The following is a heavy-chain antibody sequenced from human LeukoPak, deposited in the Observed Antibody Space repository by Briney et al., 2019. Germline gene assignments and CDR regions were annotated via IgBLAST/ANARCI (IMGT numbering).Heavy chain of an antibody. Sequence: ASVKVSCKASGYTFTSYDINWVRQATGQGLEWMGGIIPIFGTANYAQKFQGRVTITADESTSTAYMELSSLRSEDTAVYYCARGGYYYYYMDVWGKGTTVTVSS. CDR1: GYTFTSYD. J-gene: IGHJ6*03. V-gene: IGHV1-69*13. CDR3: ARGGYYYYYMDV. CDR2: IIPIFGTA.